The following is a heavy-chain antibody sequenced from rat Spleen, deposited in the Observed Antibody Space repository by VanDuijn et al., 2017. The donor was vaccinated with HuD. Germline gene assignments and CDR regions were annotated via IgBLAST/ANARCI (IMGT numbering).Heavy chain of an antibody. J-gene: IGHJ3*01. D-gene: IGHD1-2*01. CDR1: GYSITTNY. Sequence: EVQLQESGPGLLKPSQSLSLTCSVTGYSITTNYWDWIRKFPGNKMEWMAYISYSGSTGFNPSLKSRISITRDTSRNQFFLQLNSVTTEDTATYYCARSDYYYSNYIPFAFWGQGTLVTVSS. CDR3: ARSDYYYSNYIPFAF. CDR2: ISYSGST. V-gene: IGHV3-1*01.